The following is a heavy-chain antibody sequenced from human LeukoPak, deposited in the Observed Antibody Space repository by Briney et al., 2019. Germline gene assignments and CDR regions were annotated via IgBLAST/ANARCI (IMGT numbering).Heavy chain of an antibody. D-gene: IGHD6-13*01. J-gene: IGHJ4*02. V-gene: IGHV1-18*01. Sequence: ASVKVSCKASGYTFTSYGISWVRQAPGQGLEWMGWISAYNGNTNYAQKLQGRVTITRDTSASTAYMELSSLRSEDTAVYYCASQQQLGYFDYWGQGTLVTVSS. CDR1: GYTFTSYG. CDR3: ASQQQLGYFDY. CDR2: ISAYNGNT.